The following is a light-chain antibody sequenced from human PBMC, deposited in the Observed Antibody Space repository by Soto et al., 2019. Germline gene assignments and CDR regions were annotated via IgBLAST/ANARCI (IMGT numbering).Light chain of an antibody. Sequence: DIVMTQSPDSLAVSLGERATINCKSSQSVLYSSNNKNYLAWYQQKPGQPPKLLIYWASTRESGVPDRFSGRGYGTDFTLTISSLQAEDVAVYYCQQYYSAPQTFGQGTKLEIK. J-gene: IGKJ2*01. CDR3: QQYYSAPQT. V-gene: IGKV4-1*01. CDR1: QSVLYSSNNKNY. CDR2: WAS.